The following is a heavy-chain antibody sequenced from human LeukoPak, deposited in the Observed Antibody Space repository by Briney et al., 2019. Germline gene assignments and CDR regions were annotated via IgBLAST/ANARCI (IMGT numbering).Heavy chain of an antibody. CDR1: GFTFSIYG. V-gene: IGHV3-30*03. CDR2: ISYDGSYK. J-gene: IGHJ6*03. D-gene: IGHD1-26*01. Sequence: PGGSLRLSCAASGFTFSIYGMHWVRQAPGKGLEWVAVISYDGSYKYYADSVKGRFTISRDNSKHTLYLQMNSLRAEDTAVYYCARAYSETYGLGYYYMDVWGKGTTVTISS. CDR3: ARAYSETYGLGYYYMDV.